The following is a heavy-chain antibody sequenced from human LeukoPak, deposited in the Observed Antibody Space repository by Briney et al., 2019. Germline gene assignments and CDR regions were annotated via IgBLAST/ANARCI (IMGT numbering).Heavy chain of an antibody. J-gene: IGHJ3*02. CDR1: GLTFNTYT. V-gene: IGHV3-21*01. Sequence: GGSLRLSCAASGLTFNTYTMNWVRQAPGKGLEWVSSISSGTSYIYYADSVKGRLTISRDNAKNSLYLQMNSLRAEDTAVYYCARDPTSSWETAFDIWGQGTMVTVSS. CDR2: ISSGTSYI. CDR3: ARDPTSSWETAFDI. D-gene: IGHD1-26*01.